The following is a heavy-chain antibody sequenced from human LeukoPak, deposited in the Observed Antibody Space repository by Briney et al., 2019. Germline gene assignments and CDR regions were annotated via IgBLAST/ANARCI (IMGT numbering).Heavy chain of an antibody. CDR2: IRYVGINK. D-gene: IGHD2-2*01. V-gene: IGHV3-30*02. CDR3: ARKYTTSYYSIDY. CDR1: GFTFSTYG. Sequence: TGGSLRLSCAASGFTFSTYGMHWVRQAPGKGLEWVSFIRYVGINKYYADSVKGRFTISRDNSKNTLYLQMNSLKTEDTALYFCARKYTTSYYSIDYWGQGTLVTVSS. J-gene: IGHJ4*02.